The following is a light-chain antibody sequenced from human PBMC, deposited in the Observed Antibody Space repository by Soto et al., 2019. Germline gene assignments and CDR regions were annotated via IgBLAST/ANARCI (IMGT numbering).Light chain of an antibody. J-gene: IGKJ1*01. CDR2: KAS. Sequence: DIQMTQSPSTLSASVGDRVTITCRASQTIDSWLAWYQQRPGKPPNLLIYKASTLARGVPSRFSGSGSGTEFTLTINSLQPDDFATYCCQQYHIYSGTFGQGTKVEIK. CDR3: QQYHIYSGT. CDR1: QTIDSW. V-gene: IGKV1-5*03.